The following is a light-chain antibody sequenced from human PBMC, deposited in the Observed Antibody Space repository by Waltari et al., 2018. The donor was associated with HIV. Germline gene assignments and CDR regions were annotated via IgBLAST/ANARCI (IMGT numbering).Light chain of an antibody. CDR2: DVS. J-gene: IGLJ3*02. CDR3: SSYISSATPE. Sequence: QSALTQPASVSGSPGQSISISCTGTSSDVGDYYVSWYQHHPGKAPKVIIYDVSNRPAGVSKRFSGSKSGNTASLTISGLLPEDEADYFCSSYISSATPEFGGGTRLTVL. CDR1: SSDVGDYY. V-gene: IGLV2-14*03.